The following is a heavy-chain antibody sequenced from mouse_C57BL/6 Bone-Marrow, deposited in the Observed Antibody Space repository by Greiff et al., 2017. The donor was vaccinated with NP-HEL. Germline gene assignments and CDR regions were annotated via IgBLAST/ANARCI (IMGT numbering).Heavy chain of an antibody. V-gene: IGHV1-55*01. CDR3: ARRGLWYAWFAY. CDR2: IYPGSGST. J-gene: IGHJ3*01. CDR1: GYTFTSYW. Sequence: VKLQQPGAELVKPGASVKMSCKASGYTFTSYWITWVKQRPGQGLEWIGDIYPGSGSTNYNEKFKSKATLTVDTSSSTAYMQLSSLTSEDSAVYYYARRGLWYAWFAYWGQGTLVTVSA. D-gene: IGHD2-1*01.